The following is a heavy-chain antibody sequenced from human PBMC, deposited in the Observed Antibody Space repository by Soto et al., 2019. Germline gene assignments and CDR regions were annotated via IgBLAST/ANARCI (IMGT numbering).Heavy chain of an antibody. J-gene: IGHJ6*03. Sequence: QVQLVESGGGVVQPGRSLRLSCAASGFTFTTYAMHWVRQAPGKGLEWVAFISGDGRYEFFADSVKGRFTISRDNSKNTVDLQINSLRPEDTAVYYCAREATGPANMDVWGKGTTVTVSS. CDR1: GFTFTTYA. CDR2: ISGDGRYE. D-gene: IGHD1-26*01. CDR3: AREATGPANMDV. V-gene: IGHV3-30*03.